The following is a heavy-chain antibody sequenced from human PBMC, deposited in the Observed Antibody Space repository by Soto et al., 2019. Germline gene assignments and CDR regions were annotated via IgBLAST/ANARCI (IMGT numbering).Heavy chain of an antibody. CDR1: GYNFTSYG. V-gene: IGHV1-18*01. J-gene: IGHJ5*02. Sequence: GAAVKVSCKASGYNFTSYGISWVRQAPGQGLEWMGWISGYNGNTNYAQKLQGRVTFNTDTSTSTAYMELRSLTSEDTAVYYCARGQGADWFDPWGQGTLVTV. CDR3: ARGQGADWFDP. D-gene: IGHD1-26*01. CDR2: ISGYNGNT.